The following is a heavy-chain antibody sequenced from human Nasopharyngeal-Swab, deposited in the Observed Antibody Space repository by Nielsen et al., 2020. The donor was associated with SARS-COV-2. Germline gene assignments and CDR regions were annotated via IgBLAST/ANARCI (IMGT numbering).Heavy chain of an antibody. CDR3: ARDGGFCNSPSCSPFYYMDV. Sequence: WIRQPPGKGLEWVEVISYDGSKRFYLDSVKGRFTISRDNSKNTLYLQMNSLRPEDTAVYYCARDGGFCNSPSCSPFYYMDVWGTGTTVTVSS. J-gene: IGHJ6*03. CDR2: ISYDGSKR. D-gene: IGHD2-2*01. V-gene: IGHV3-30*03.